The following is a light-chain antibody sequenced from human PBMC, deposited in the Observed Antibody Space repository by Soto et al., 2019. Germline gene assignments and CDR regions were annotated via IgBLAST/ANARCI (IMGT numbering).Light chain of an antibody. Sequence: EIVLTQSPATLSLSPGERATLSCRASQSVSSYLAWYQQKPGQAPRLLIYGASNRATGIPARFSGSGSGTDFTLTISSLEPEDFAVYYCQQRSNWLTWTFGQGTKVDIK. CDR1: QSVSSY. J-gene: IGKJ1*01. CDR2: GAS. CDR3: QQRSNWLTWT. V-gene: IGKV3-11*01.